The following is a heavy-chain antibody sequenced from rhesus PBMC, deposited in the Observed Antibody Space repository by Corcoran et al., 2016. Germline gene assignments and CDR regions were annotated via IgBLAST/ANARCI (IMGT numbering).Heavy chain of an antibody. Sequence: QLQLQESGPGLVKPSETLSLTCAVSGYSISSGYGWSWIRQPPGKGLGLIGYISYSGSTSYNPSLKCCVTVSSATSKNQFFLKLSSVTAADTAVYYCARGGRRYCTGSGCYARDAFDFWGQGLRVTVSS. D-gene: IGHD2-21*01. J-gene: IGHJ3*01. CDR1: GYSISSGYG. CDR3: ARGGRRYCTGSGCYARDAFDF. CDR2: ISYSGST. V-gene: IGHV4-122*02.